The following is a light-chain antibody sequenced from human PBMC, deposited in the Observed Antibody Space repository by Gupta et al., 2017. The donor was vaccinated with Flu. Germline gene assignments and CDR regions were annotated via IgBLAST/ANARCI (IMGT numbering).Light chain of an antibody. CDR2: DVS. CDR3: KQFNT. J-gene: IGKJ3*01. Sequence: AIQLAQSPSSLSASVGDRVTITCRTSQGISSAVAWYQQRPGNAPKLLIYDVSRLHSGVSSRFSGGGSGTDFTLTITSLQPEDCATYYCKQFNTFGPGTRVDI. V-gene: IGKV1-13*02. CDR1: QGISSA.